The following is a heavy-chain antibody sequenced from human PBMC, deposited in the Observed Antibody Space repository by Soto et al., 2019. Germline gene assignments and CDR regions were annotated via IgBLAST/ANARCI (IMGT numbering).Heavy chain of an antibody. CDR1: GYTFTSYA. D-gene: IGHD3-16*02. CDR3: ARSILHLGELSFRENYFDY. CDR2: INAGNGNT. V-gene: IGHV1-3*01. Sequence: ASVKVSCKSSGYTFTSYAMHWVRQAPGQRLEWVGWINAGNGNTKYSQKFQGRVTITRDTSASTAYMELSSLRSEDTAVYYCARSILHLGELSFRENYFDYWGQGTLVTVSS. J-gene: IGHJ4*02.